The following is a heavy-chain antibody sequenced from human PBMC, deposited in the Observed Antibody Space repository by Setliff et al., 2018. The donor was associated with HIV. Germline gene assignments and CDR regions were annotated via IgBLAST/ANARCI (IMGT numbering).Heavy chain of an antibody. CDR2: IYTNGYT. V-gene: IGHV4-61*09. Sequence: PSETLSLTCTVSGGSASNSRYYWTWIRQPAGKGPEWIGHIYTNGYTNYNPSLKSRVTISVDTSKNQFSLKLTSVTAADTAVYYCARAPPGIQNDAFDVWGQGTMVTVSS. CDR3: ARAPPGIQNDAFDV. CDR1: GGSASNSRYY. J-gene: IGHJ3*01.